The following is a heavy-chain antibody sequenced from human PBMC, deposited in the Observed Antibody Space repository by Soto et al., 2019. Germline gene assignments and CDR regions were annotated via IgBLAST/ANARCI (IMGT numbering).Heavy chain of an antibody. CDR2: ISVYTGNT. CDR1: GYTFTNYG. D-gene: IGHD3-10*01. J-gene: IGHJ6*02. Sequence: QVLLVQSGAEVKKPGASVKVSCKASGYTFTNYGLTWVRQAPGQGLAWMGWISVYTGNTNYAQNLQGRVTMTTDTSTTTAYMELRSLRSDDMAVYYCVRDGTLVRRSNYCYSGRDVWGQGTTVTVSS. CDR3: VRDGTLVRRSNYCYSGRDV. V-gene: IGHV1-18*03.